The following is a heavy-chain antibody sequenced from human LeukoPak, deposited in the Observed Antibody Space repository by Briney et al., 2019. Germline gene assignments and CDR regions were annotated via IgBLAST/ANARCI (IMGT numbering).Heavy chain of an antibody. V-gene: IGHV4-34*01. CDR1: GGSFSGYY. CDR3: ARRRTYYYDSSGYYYVPFDY. CDR2: INHSGST. J-gene: IGHJ4*02. D-gene: IGHD3-22*01. Sequence: SETLSLTCAVYGGSFSGYYWSWIRQPPGKGLEWIGEINHSGSTNYNPSLKSRVTISVDTSKNQFSLKLSSVTAADTAVYYCARRRTYYYDSSGYYYVPFDYWGQGTLVTVSS.